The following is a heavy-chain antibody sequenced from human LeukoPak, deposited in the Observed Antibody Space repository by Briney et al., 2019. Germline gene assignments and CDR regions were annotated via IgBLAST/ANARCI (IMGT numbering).Heavy chain of an antibody. CDR1: GYTFTSYD. CDR3: ASLEPVTRGAFDI. CDR2: MNPNSGNT. D-gene: IGHD4-17*01. V-gene: IGHV1-8*01. Sequence: ASVKVSCKASGYTFTSYDINWVRQATGQGLEWMGWMNPNSGNTGYAQKFQGRVTMTRSTSISTAYMELSSLRSEDTAVYYCASLEPVTRGAFDIWGQGTMVTVSS. J-gene: IGHJ3*02.